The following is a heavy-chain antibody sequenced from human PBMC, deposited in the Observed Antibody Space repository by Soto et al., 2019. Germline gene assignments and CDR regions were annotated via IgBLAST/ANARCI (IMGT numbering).Heavy chain of an antibody. Sequence: SETLSLTCTVSGGSISSYYWSWIRQPAGKGLEWIGRIYTSGSTNYNPSFKSRVTMSVDTSKNQFSLNLSSVTAAADTAVYYCARDRITLANDAFDIWGQGTMVT. J-gene: IGHJ3*02. V-gene: IGHV4-4*07. CDR3: ARDRITLANDAFDI. CDR2: IYTSGST. CDR1: GGSISSYY. D-gene: IGHD3-10*01.